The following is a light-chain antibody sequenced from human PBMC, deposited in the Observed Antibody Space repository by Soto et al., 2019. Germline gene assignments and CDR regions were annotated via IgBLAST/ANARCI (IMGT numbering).Light chain of an antibody. CDR3: KSYAGSNTYG. J-gene: IGLJ1*01. Sequence: QSVLTQPPSASGTPGQSVTISCTGTKSDIGVYDFVSWYQHHPGKAPRLIIYEVVQRPSGVPDRFSGSKSGNTASLTVSGLQAADEADYFCKSYAGSNTYGFGRGTKV. CDR2: EVV. CDR1: KSDIGVYDF. V-gene: IGLV2-8*01.